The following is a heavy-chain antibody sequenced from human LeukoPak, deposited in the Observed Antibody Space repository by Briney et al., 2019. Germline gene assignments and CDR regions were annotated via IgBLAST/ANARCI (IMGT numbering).Heavy chain of an antibody. CDR1: GGSISNYY. Sequence: PSETLSLTCTVSGGSISNYYWSWIRQPAGKGLEWIGRIYTSGSTSYNASLKSRVAMSVDTSKNQFSLKLSSVTAADTAVYYCARDKDGHFDYWGQGTLVTVSS. CDR2: IYTSGST. CDR3: ARDKDGHFDY. V-gene: IGHV4-4*07. J-gene: IGHJ4*02. D-gene: IGHD5-24*01.